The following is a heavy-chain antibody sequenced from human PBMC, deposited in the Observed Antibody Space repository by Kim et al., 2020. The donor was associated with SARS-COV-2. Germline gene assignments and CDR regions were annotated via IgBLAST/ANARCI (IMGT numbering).Heavy chain of an antibody. CDR1: GGSFSGYY. Sequence: SETLSLTCAVYGGSFSGYYWSWIRQPPGKGLEWIGEINHSGSTNYNPSLKSRVTISVDTSKNQFSLKLSSVTAADTAVYYCARGRTSPLRPTVQDYWGQGTLVTVSS. V-gene: IGHV4-34*01. D-gene: IGHD1-1*01. J-gene: IGHJ4*02. CDR2: INHSGST. CDR3: ARGRTSPLRPTVQDY.